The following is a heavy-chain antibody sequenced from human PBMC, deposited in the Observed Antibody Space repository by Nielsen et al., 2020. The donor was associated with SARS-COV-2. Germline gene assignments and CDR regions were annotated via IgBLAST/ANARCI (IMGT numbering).Heavy chain of an antibody. V-gene: IGHV3-21*01. CDR1: GFTFSTYW. CDR2: ISSSSSYI. J-gene: IGHJ4*02. D-gene: IGHD3-9*01. Sequence: GESLKISCAASGFTFSTYWMHWVRQAPGKGLEWVSSISSSSSYIYYADSVKGRFTISRDNAKNSLYLQMNSLRAEDTAVYYCARALNEGYDILTGYYGSADYWGQGTLVTVSS. CDR3: ARALNEGYDILTGYYGSADY.